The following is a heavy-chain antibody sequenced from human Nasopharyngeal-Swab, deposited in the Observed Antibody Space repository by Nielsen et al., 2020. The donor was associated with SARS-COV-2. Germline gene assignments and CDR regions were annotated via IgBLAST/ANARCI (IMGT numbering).Heavy chain of an antibody. CDR1: GYTFTNYA. D-gene: IGHD5-18*01. CDR3: ARGNSYGYDY. CDR2: INSNSGDT. J-gene: IGHJ4*02. Sequence: ASVKVSCKASGYTFTNYAMNWLRQAPGQGLEWMGRINSNSGDTKYAQKFQGRVTMTRDTSISTADMELSRLRSDDTAVYYCARGNSYGYDYWGQGILVTVSS. V-gene: IGHV1-2*06.